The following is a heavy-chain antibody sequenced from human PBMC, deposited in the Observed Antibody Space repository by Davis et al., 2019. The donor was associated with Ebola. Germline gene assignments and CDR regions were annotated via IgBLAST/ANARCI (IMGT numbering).Heavy chain of an antibody. V-gene: IGHV3-23*01. Sequence: GESLKISCAASGLTFSSYAMSWVRQAPGKGLEWVSAISGSGGSTYYADSVKGRFTISRDNSKNTLYLQMNSLRAEDTAVHYCAKDVGDTMVRGVILFFGLGYFDYWGQGTLVTVSS. CDR3: AKDVGDTMVRGVILFFGLGYFDY. CDR1: GLTFSSYA. D-gene: IGHD3-10*01. CDR2: ISGSGGST. J-gene: IGHJ4*02.